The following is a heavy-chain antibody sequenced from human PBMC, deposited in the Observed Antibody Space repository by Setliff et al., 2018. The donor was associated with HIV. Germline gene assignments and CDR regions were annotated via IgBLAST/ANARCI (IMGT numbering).Heavy chain of an antibody. D-gene: IGHD3-16*01. Sequence: GASVKVSCKASGYTFKSYDINWVRQAPGQRPEWMARINAGNGNREYAQKFQGRVTMTSDTSTSTVYMELTSLTSEDTAMYFCAGVPGGGGNWFDPWGQGTLVTVSS. J-gene: IGHJ5*02. CDR3: AGVPGGGGNWFDP. CDR1: GYTFKSYD. CDR2: INAGNGNR. V-gene: IGHV1-3*01.